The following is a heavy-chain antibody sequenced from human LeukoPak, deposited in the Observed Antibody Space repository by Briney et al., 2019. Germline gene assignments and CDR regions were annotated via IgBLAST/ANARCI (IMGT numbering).Heavy chain of an antibody. D-gene: IGHD3-3*02. Sequence: GESLKISCKASGFSFTTFWIGWVRQMPGKGLEWMGIIYPGDSGTRYAPSFQGQVTISADKSISTAYLQWSSLKASDTAVYYCARPRSIWDDAFDIWGQGTMVTVSS. V-gene: IGHV5-51*01. CDR1: GFSFTTFW. CDR3: ARPRSIWDDAFDI. CDR2: IYPGDSGT. J-gene: IGHJ3*02.